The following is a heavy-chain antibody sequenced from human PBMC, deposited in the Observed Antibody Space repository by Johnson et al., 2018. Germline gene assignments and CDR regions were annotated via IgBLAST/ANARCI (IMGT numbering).Heavy chain of an antibody. J-gene: IGHJ6*02. V-gene: IGHV3-30*03. CDR2: MSFDGSHK. D-gene: IGHD4-17*01. CDR1: GFTFTTYA. Sequence: VQLVETGGGVVQPGRSXRLSCAASGFTFTTYAMNWVRQAPGKGLEWVAVMSFDGSHKDYADSVKGRFTIPRDNSNNTLYLQMNSLKTEETAVYYCARPGTDYGDYRPSNYYSYGMDVWGQGTTVTVSS. CDR3: ARPGTDYGDYRPSNYYSYGMDV.